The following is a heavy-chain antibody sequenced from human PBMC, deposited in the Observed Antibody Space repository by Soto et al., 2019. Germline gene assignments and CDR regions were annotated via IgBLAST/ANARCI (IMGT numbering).Heavy chain of an antibody. CDR3: ARGEWAEDQGGYYYYGMDV. D-gene: IGHD1-26*01. J-gene: IGHJ6*02. V-gene: IGHV4-39*07. CDR2: INHSGST. CDR1: GASIISGRHS. Sequence: SETLSLTCTVSGASIISGRHSWGWIRQPPGKGLEWIGEINHSGSTNYNPSLKSRVTISVDTSKNQFSLKLSSVTAADTAVYYCARGEWAEDQGGYYYYGMDVWGQGTTVTVSS.